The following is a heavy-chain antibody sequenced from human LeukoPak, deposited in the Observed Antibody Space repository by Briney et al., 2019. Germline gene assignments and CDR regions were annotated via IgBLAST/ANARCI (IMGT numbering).Heavy chain of an antibody. CDR2: IYCSGST. J-gene: IGHJ2*01. Sequence: KPSETLSLTCTVSGGSISSYYWSRIRQPPGKGLEWIGYIYCSGSTNYNPSLKSRVTISVDTSKNQFSLKLSSVTAADTAVYYCARRPIEMATDPYWYFDLWGRGTLVTVSS. CDR3: ARRPIEMATDPYWYFDL. CDR1: GGSISSYY. D-gene: IGHD5-24*01. V-gene: IGHV4-59*08.